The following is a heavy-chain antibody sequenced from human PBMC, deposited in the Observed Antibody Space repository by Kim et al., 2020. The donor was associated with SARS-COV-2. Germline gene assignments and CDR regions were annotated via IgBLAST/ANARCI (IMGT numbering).Heavy chain of an antibody. D-gene: IGHD3-10*01. Sequence: NTKYSQKCQGRVTITRDTSASTAYMELSSLRSEDTAVYYCARDPWGSGSYWGQGTLVTVSS. V-gene: IGHV1-3*01. CDR3: ARDPWGSGSY. CDR2: NT. J-gene: IGHJ4*02.